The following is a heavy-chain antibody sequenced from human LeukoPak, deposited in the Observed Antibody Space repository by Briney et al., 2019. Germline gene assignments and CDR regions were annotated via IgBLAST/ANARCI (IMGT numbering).Heavy chain of an antibody. CDR1: GGFIRSIY. CDR3: ARDPGGSADY. Sequence: SETLSLTCTVCGGFIRSIYWSWIRQPPGKGLEWIGHIYYSRSTNYNPSLKSRVTISVDMSKNQFSLKMTSVNAADTAVYYCARDPGGSADYWGQGTLVTVSS. CDR2: IYYSRST. J-gene: IGHJ4*02. D-gene: IGHD2-15*01. V-gene: IGHV4-59*01.